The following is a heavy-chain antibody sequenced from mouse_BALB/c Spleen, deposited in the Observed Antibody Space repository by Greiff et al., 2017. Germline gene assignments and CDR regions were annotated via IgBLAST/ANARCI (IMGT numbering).Heavy chain of an antibody. CDR2: IRNKANGYTT. Sequence: EVKVVESGGGLVQPGGSLRLSCAASGFSFTDYYMSWVRQPPGKALEWLGFIRNKANGYTTEYSASVKGRFTISRDNPQSILYLQMNTLSAEDSATYNCARALHYYGYIDYWGQGTTLTVSS. V-gene: IGHV7-3*02. J-gene: IGHJ2*01. CDR1: GFSFTDYY. D-gene: IGHD1-2*01. CDR3: ARALHYYGYIDY.